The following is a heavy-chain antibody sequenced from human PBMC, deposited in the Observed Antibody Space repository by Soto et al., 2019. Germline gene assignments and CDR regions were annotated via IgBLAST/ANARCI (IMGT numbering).Heavy chain of an antibody. D-gene: IGHD3-22*01. CDR1: GYTFTGYY. CDR3: ARDRHIYYDSSGLPGVYYYGMDV. V-gene: IGHV1-2*02. Sequence: ASVKVSCKASGYTFTGYYMHWVRQAPGQGLEWMGWINPNSGGTNYAQKFQGMVTMTRDTSISTAYMELSRLRSDDTAVYYCARDRHIYYDSSGLPGVYYYGMDVWGQGTTVTVSS. J-gene: IGHJ6*02. CDR2: INPNSGGT.